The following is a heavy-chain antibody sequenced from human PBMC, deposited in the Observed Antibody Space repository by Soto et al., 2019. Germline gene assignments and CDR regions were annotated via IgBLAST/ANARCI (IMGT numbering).Heavy chain of an antibody. CDR3: ANGPLDF. V-gene: IGHV3-11*01. CDR2: IGDSGTKK. CDR1: GFTFTDYY. J-gene: IGHJ4*02. Sequence: QVRLVEFGGGLVKPGGSLRLSCAASGFTFTDYYMSWIRQAPGRGLEWVSYIGDSGTKKYYADSVKGRFTISRDNAKNSLFLQINSLRPEDTAVYYCANGPLDFWGQGTLVTVSS.